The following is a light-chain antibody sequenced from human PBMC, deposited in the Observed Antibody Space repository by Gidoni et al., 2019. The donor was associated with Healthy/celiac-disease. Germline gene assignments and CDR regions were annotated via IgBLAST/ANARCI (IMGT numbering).Light chain of an antibody. V-gene: IGKV1-33*01. J-gene: IGKJ3*01. Sequence: DIQMTQSPSSLSASVGDRVTSNDQASQDISNYLNWYQQKPGKAPKLLLYDASNLETGVPSRFIGSGSGTDFTFTIISLQPEDIATYYCQQYDNLPGTFGPXTKVDIK. CDR2: DAS. CDR3: QQYDNLPGT. CDR1: QDISNY.